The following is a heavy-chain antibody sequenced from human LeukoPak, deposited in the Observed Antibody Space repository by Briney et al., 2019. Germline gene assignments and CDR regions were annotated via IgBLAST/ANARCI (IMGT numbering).Heavy chain of an antibody. CDR1: GGTFSSYA. CDR3: ARDLRYYYGSGRPNAFDI. Sequence: SVKVSCKASGGTFSSYAISWVRQAPGQGLEWMGGIIPIFGTANYAQKFQGRVTITADESTSTAYMELSSLRSEDTAVYYCARDLRYYYGSGRPNAFDIWGQGTMVTVSS. V-gene: IGHV1-69*13. D-gene: IGHD3-10*01. CDR2: IIPIFGTA. J-gene: IGHJ3*02.